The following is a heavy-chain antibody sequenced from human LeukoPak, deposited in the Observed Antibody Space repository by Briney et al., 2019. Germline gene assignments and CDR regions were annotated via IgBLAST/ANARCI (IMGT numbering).Heavy chain of an antibody. Sequence: ASVKVSCKASGYTFTGYYMHWVRQAPGQGLEWMGWINPNSGGTNYAQKFQGWVTMTRDTSISTAYMELSSLRSEDTAVHYCARDPYSGSPSGWFDPWGQGTLVTVSS. CDR3: ARDPYSGSPSGWFDP. V-gene: IGHV1-2*04. CDR2: INPNSGGT. CDR1: GYTFTGYY. D-gene: IGHD1-26*01. J-gene: IGHJ5*02.